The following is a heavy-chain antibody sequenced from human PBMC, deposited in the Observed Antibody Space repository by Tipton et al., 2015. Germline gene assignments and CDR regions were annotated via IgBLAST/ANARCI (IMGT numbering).Heavy chain of an antibody. D-gene: IGHD4-23*01. CDR3: ARARGRHGGLFDS. V-gene: IGHV4-61*01. CDR1: GGSVSSPSYY. J-gene: IGHJ4*02. Sequence: TLSPTCAVSGGSVSSPSYYWSWIRQPPGKGLEWIGYIYYSGSTNYNPSLKSRVTTSVDTSKTQFSLKMSSVTASDTAVYYCARARGRHGGLFDSWGQGTLVTVSS. CDR2: IYYSGST.